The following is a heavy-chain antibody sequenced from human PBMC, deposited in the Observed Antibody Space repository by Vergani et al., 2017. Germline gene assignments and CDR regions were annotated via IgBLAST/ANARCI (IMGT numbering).Heavy chain of an antibody. CDR1: GFTFTNFA. J-gene: IGHJ4*02. CDR3: ARGRVLTGGSDY. V-gene: IGHV3-23*04. Sequence: EVQLVESGGGLVQPGGSLRLSCAASGFTFTNFAMTWVRQAPGEGLEWVSGISGSGGFTYYADSVKGRFTISRDNSKNTMFLQMNNLRAEDTAVYYCARGRVLTGGSDYWGQGTLVTVSS. CDR2: ISGSGGFT. D-gene: IGHD4/OR15-4a*01.